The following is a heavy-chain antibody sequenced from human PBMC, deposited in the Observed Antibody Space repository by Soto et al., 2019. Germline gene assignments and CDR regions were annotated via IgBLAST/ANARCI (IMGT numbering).Heavy chain of an antibody. CDR1: GYTFTAYG. V-gene: IGHV1-18*01. CDR2: VSTNVDRT. D-gene: IGHD3-22*01. Sequence: QVQMVQSGPEVKMPGASVKVSCKTSGYTFTAYGLAWLRQAPGQRPEWMGWVSTNVDRTNYARTFQGRVTMTTDRSTITTSMELRSLGTDDTAVYYCARELNTESSAYYSFAFWGQGTLVTVSS. CDR3: ARELNTESSAYYSFAF. J-gene: IGHJ4*02.